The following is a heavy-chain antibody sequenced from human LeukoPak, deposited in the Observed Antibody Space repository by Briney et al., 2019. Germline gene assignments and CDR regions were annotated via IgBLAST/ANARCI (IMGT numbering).Heavy chain of an antibody. CDR1: GFTFSDYA. V-gene: IGHV3-23*01. CDR3: VSRAGSPWGPFDD. J-gene: IGHJ4*02. Sequence: GGSLRLSCAASGFTFSDYAINWVRQAPGKGLEWVSSISRGGVITYSADSVQGRFTISRDNSNNTLYLHMNSLRAEDTAVYYCVSRAGSPWGPFDDWGQGTLVTVSS. D-gene: IGHD7-27*01. CDR2: ISRGGVIT.